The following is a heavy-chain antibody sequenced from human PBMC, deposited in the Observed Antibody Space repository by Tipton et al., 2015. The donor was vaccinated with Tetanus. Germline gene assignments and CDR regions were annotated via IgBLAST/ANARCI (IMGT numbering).Heavy chain of an antibody. CDR3: AKGWGSLDS. CDR1: GFPFSSYA. V-gene: IGHV3-30*18. J-gene: IGHJ4*02. D-gene: IGHD7-27*01. Sequence: SLRLSCTASGFPFSSYAMHWVRQAPGKGLESVAVFSYDGSSTYYADSVKGRFTIPRDNSKNTLQLQMNSLRVDDTAVYYCAKGWGSLDSWGQGTLVIVSS. CDR2: FSYDGSST.